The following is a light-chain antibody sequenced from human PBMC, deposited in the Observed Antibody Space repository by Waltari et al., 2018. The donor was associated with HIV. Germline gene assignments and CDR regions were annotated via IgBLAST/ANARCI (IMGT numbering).Light chain of an antibody. Sequence: QSALTQPASVSGSPGESITISCTGTSSDVGRYNYAPWYQQHPGKATKLMIYHVSNRPSGVSNRFSGSKSGNTASLTISGLQAEDEADYYCTSYTSSNTLVIFGGGTKLTVL. CDR3: TSYTSSNTLVI. CDR1: SSDVGRYNY. V-gene: IGLV2-14*03. J-gene: IGLJ2*01. CDR2: HVS.